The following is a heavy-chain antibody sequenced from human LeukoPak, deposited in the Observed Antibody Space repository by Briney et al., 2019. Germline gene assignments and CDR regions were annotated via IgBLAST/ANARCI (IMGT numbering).Heavy chain of an antibody. Sequence: GASVKVSCKASGYTFSSYGITWVRQAPGQGLEWMGWISAYNGNTNYALKLQGRVTMTTDTSTSTAYMELRSLRSDDTAVYYCARAAYCCGGDFDYWGQGTLVIVSS. J-gene: IGHJ4*02. V-gene: IGHV1-18*01. CDR3: ARAAYCCGGDFDY. D-gene: IGHD2-21*01. CDR1: GYTFSSYG. CDR2: ISAYNGNT.